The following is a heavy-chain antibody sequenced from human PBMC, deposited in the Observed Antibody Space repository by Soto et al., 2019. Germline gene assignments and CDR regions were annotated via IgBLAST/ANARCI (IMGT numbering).Heavy chain of an antibody. CDR2: ISGSTTYM. Sequence: EVQLVEYGGGLVRPGGSLRLSCAASGFSFSSFNMNWVRQAPGKGLEWVSSISGSTTYMFYADSVRGRFTISRDNAEDSLYLKMNSLTAEDTAVYYCSRTGYSSSWDDAFDIWGQGTMVTVSS. V-gene: IGHV3-21*01. J-gene: IGHJ3*02. D-gene: IGHD6-13*01. CDR3: SRTGYSSSWDDAFDI. CDR1: GFSFSSFN.